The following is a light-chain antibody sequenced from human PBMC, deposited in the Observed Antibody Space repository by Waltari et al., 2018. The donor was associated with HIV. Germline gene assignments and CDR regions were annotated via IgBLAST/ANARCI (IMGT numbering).Light chain of an antibody. Sequence: ARAPPPSVSGSPGPSTTLSCSALHNTALSWSQHHPDKAPKVLLYAVERRPSGISSRFSGFRAGKNAYLKISGLQAEDEADYFCCAYVGYGTKFVFGTGTRVTV. CDR1: HNTAL. CDR2: AVE. CDR3: CAYVGYGTKFV. J-gene: IGLJ1*01. V-gene: IGLV2-23*02.